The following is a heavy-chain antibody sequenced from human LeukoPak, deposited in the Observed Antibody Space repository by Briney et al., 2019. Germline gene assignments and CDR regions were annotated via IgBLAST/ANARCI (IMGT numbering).Heavy chain of an antibody. D-gene: IGHD6-19*01. Sequence: SETLSLTCTVAGDSITNINFYWGWIRQPPGKGLEWIGNIYGSGITYYNPSLKSRVTISVDTSKNQFSLKLSSVTAADTAVYYCAPELGYSSGWWEFDYWGQGTLVTVSS. J-gene: IGHJ4*02. CDR3: APELGYSSGWWEFDY. CDR1: GDSITNINFY. CDR2: IYGSGIT. V-gene: IGHV4-39*07.